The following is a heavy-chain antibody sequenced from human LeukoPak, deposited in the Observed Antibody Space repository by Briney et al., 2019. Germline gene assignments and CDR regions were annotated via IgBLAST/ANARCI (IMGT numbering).Heavy chain of an antibody. Sequence: GGSLSLSCVASGFSFSDHWLNWFSEAPGRGLEWVATIKKDGSEQYYVDSMKGRLTISRDNAKNSVYLQMNSLRAEDTAVYYCAREYGAFDIWGQGTMVTVSS. V-gene: IGHV3-7*01. CDR1: GFSFSDHW. CDR2: IKKDGSEQ. J-gene: IGHJ3*02. CDR3: AREYGAFDI. D-gene: IGHD4-17*01.